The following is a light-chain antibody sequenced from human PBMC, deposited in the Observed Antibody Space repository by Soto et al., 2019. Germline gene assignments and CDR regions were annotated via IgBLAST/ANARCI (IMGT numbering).Light chain of an antibody. V-gene: IGLV2-14*01. CDR3: SSYTSSSTTRV. J-gene: IGLJ2*01. Sequence: QSASVSGSPGQSITISCTGTSSDVGGYNYVSWYQQHPGKAPKLMIYDVSNRPSGVSNRFSGSKSGNTASLTISGLQAEDEADYYCSSYTSSSTTRVFGGGTKLTVL. CDR1: SSDVGGYNY. CDR2: DVS.